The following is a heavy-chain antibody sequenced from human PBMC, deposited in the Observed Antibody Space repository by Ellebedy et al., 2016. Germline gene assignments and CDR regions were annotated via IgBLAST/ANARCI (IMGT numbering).Heavy chain of an antibody. CDR1: GYTFTGYY. CDR2: INPNSGGT. CDR3: ARDPGYSYGYGYYFDY. Sequence: ASVKVSXXASGYTFTGYYMHWVRQAPGQGLVWMGWINPNSGGTNYAQKFQGRVTMTRDTSISTAYMELSRLRSDDTAVYYCARDPGYSYGYGYYFDYWGQGTLVTVSS. J-gene: IGHJ4*02. V-gene: IGHV1-2*02. D-gene: IGHD5-18*01.